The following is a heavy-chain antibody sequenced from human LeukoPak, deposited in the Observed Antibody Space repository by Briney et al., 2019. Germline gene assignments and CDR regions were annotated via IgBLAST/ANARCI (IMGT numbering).Heavy chain of an antibody. CDR2: INPSGGST. CDR1: GYTFTSYY. D-gene: IGHD5-24*01. V-gene: IGHV1-46*01. J-gene: IGHJ5*02. Sequence: GASVKVSCKASGYTFTSYYMHWVRQAPGQGLEWMGIINPSGGSTSYAQKFQGRVTMTRDTSTSTVYMELSSLRSEDTAVYYCARPTGDGYNYHWFDPWGQGTLVTVSS. CDR3: ARPTGDGYNYHWFDP.